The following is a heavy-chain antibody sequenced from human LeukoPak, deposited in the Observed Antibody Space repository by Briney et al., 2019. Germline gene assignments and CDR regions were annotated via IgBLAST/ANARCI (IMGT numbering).Heavy chain of an antibody. CDR1: GFTFSSYG. V-gene: IGHV3-30*18. D-gene: IGHD3-10*01. Sequence: GRSLRLSCAASGFTFSSYGMHWVRQAPGKGLEWVAVISYDGSNKYYADSVKGRFTISRDNSKNTLYLQMNSLRAEDTAVYYCAKDGAWFGVLYKRYYGMDVWGKGTTVTVPS. CDR3: AKDGAWFGVLYKRYYGMDV. J-gene: IGHJ6*04. CDR2: ISYDGSNK.